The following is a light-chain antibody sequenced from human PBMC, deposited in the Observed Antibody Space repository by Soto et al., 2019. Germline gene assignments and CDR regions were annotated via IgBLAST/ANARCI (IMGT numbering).Light chain of an antibody. CDR2: SSS. V-gene: IGKV3-20*01. CDR1: QSLRSDF. J-gene: IGKJ4*01. Sequence: EIVLTQSPGTLSLSPGERAILSCRASQSLRSDFLAWYQQKPGQAPRLLIYSSSNRATGIPDRFSGSGSGTDFTLTISRLEPADFAVYYCQQYGRSPLTFGGGTKVDIK. CDR3: QQYGRSPLT.